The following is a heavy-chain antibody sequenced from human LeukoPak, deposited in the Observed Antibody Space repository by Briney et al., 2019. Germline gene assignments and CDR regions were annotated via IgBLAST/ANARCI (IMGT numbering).Heavy chain of an antibody. CDR1: GGTFSSYA. Sequence: ASVKVSCKASGGTFSSYAISWVRQAPGQGLEWMGGIIPIFGTANYAQKFQGRVTITTDESTSTAYMELSSLRSEDTAVYYGARVRLELRSGKYYYYYYMDVWGKGTTVTVSS. J-gene: IGHJ6*03. CDR3: ARVRLELRSGKYYYYYYMDV. CDR2: IIPIFGTA. V-gene: IGHV1-69*05. D-gene: IGHD1-7*01.